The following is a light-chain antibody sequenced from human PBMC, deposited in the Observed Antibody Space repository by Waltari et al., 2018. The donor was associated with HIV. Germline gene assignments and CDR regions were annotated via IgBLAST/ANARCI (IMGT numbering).Light chain of an antibody. J-gene: IGLJ2*01. CDR2: DVS. V-gene: IGLV2-11*01. Sequence: QSALTQPRSVSGSPGQSVSISCTGTSSAVGGYNYVSWYQQHPDKAPKLMVYDVSQRPSGFPGRFSGSKSGNTASLTISGLQAEDEADYYCCSYAGIYTYVKFGGGTKLTVL. CDR3: CSYAGIYTYVK. CDR1: SSAVGGYNY.